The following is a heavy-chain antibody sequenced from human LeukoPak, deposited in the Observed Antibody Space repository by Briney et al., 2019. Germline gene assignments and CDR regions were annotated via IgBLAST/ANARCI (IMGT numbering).Heavy chain of an antibody. Sequence: PSETLSLTCTVSGGSISSYYWSWIRQPPGKGLEWIGYIYYSGSTNYNPSLKSRVTISVDTSKNQFSLKLSSVTAADTAVYYCARGRPRGYSYGFGAFDIWGQGTMVTVSS. CDR1: GGSISSYY. J-gene: IGHJ3*02. CDR3: ARGRPRGYSYGFGAFDI. CDR2: IYYSGST. V-gene: IGHV4-59*12. D-gene: IGHD5-18*01.